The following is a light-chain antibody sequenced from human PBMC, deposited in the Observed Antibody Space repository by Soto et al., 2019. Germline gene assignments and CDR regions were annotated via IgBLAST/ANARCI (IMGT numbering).Light chain of an antibody. V-gene: IGLV2-18*02. CDR1: SEVGSYSR. CDR3: CSYAGSYILAV. J-gene: IGLJ3*02. CDR2: DVT. Sequence: QSALTQPPSVSGSPGHSVTISCTGTSEVGSYSRVSWYQQSPGTSPKLLIYDVTKRPLGVSDRFSGSKSGNTASLTISGLQTDDEADYYCCSYAGSYILAVFGGGTKLTVL.